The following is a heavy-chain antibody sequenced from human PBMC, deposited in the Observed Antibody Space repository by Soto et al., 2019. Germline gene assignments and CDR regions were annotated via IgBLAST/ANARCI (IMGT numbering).Heavy chain of an antibody. V-gene: IGHV1-69*01. CDR3: ARKGAGYSYGYAFDY. CDR1: GGTFSSYA. D-gene: IGHD5-18*01. J-gene: IGHJ4*02. CDR2: IIPIFGTA. Sequence: QVQLVQSGAELKKPGSSVKVSCKASGGTFSSYAISWVRQAPGQGLEWMGGIIPIFGTANYAQKFQGRVTSTADESTSTAYMELSSLRSEDTAVYYCARKGAGYSYGYAFDYWGQGTLVTVSS.